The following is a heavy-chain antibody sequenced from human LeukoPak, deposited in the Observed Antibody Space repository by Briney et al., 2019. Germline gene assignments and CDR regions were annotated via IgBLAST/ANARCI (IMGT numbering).Heavy chain of an antibody. V-gene: IGHV3-23*01. CDR3: AKFYGSGYSSGWYGKDFDY. Sequence: GGSLRLSCAASGFTFSIYAMSWVRQAPGKGLEWVSAISGSGGSTYYADSVKGRFTISRDNSKNTLYLQMNSLRAEDTAVYYCAKFYGSGYSSGWYGKDFDYWGQGTLVTVSS. J-gene: IGHJ4*02. CDR2: ISGSGGST. D-gene: IGHD6-19*01. CDR1: GFTFSIYA.